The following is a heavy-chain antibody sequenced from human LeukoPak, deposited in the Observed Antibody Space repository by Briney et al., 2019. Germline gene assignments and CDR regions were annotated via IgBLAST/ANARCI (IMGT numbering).Heavy chain of an antibody. CDR1: GYTFTGYY. CDR3: ARQRGSPAYYYYYYYMDV. CDR2: INPNSGGT. Sequence: ASVKVSCKASGYTFTGYYMHWVRQAPGQGLEWMGWINPNSGGTNYAQKFQGRVTMTRDTSISTAYMELSRLRSEDTAVYYCARQRGSPAYYYYYYYMDVWGKGTTVTVSS. D-gene: IGHD1-26*01. J-gene: IGHJ6*03. V-gene: IGHV1-2*02.